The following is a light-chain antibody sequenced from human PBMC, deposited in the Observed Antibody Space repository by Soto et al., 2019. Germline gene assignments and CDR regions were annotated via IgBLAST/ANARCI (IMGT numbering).Light chain of an antibody. Sequence: QSALTQPRSVSGSPGQSVTISCTGTSSDVGGYNYVSWYQQYPGKAPKLMIYDVSKRPSGVPDRFSGSKSGNTASLTISGLQAEDEADYYCCSYAGIYTWVFGGGTQLTVL. V-gene: IGLV2-11*01. J-gene: IGLJ3*02. CDR1: SSDVGGYNY. CDR2: DVS. CDR3: CSYAGIYTWV.